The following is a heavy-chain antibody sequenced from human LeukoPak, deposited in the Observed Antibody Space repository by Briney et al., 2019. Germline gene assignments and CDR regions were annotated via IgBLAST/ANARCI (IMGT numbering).Heavy chain of an antibody. D-gene: IGHD3-10*01. V-gene: IGHV4-30-2*03. J-gene: IGHJ4*02. CDR3: ARTDYGSGSPDAVRIDY. CDR1: GGSISSGGYS. Sequence: SETLSLTCAVSGGSISSGGYSWSWIRQPPGKGLEWIGSIYHSGSTYYNPSLKSRVTISVDTSKNQFSLKLSSVTAADTAVYYCARTDYGSGSPDAVRIDYWGQGTLVTVSS. CDR2: IYHSGST.